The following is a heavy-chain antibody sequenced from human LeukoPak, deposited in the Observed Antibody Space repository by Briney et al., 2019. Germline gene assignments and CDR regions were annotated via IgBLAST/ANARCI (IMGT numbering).Heavy chain of an antibody. CDR2: ICGTSYNT. V-gene: IGHV3-23*01. Sequence: GGSLRLSCAASRFTFSSYAMSWVRHAPGKGLEWVSGICGTSYNTYYADSVKGRFTISRDNSKNTLYLQMNSLRAEDTAVYYCAKSSGGSCYSVADYWGQGTLVTVSS. J-gene: IGHJ4*02. D-gene: IGHD2-15*01. CDR3: AKSSGGSCYSVADY. CDR1: RFTFSSYA.